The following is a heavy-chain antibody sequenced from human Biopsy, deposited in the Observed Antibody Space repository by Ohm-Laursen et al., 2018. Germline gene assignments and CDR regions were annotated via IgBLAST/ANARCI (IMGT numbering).Heavy chain of an antibody. CDR3: ARHSFGSGRDF. D-gene: IGHD3-10*01. CDR2: IYYTGIT. V-gene: IGHV4-39*01. Sequence: GTLSLTCTVTDGSISNIINYWGWIRQPLGKGLEWLGSIYYTGITDFNPSLKGRVPISVDTSNNQFSLNLSSLSAADTAVYYCARHSFGSGRDFWGQGTLVTVSS. J-gene: IGHJ4*02. CDR1: DGSISNIINY.